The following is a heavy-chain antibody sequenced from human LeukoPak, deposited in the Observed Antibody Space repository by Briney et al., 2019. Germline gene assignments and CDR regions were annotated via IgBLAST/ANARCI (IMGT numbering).Heavy chain of an antibody. J-gene: IGHJ3*02. D-gene: IGHD1-26*01. CDR3: ARDRGSYYVHDAFDI. Sequence: SETLSLTCTVSGYSISSGYYWGWIRQPPGKGLGWIGSIYHSGSTYYNPSLKSRVTISVDTSKNQFSLKLSSVTAADTAVYYCARDRGSYYVHDAFDIWGQGTMVTVSS. V-gene: IGHV4-38-2*02. CDR1: GYSISSGYY. CDR2: IYHSGST.